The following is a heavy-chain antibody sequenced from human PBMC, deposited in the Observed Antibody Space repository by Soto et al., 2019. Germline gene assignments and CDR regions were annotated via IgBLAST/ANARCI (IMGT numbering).Heavy chain of an antibody. CDR1: GFTFNAYS. CDR2: FTISDYI. D-gene: IGHD6-19*01. CDR3: ARDQALAVPGTFGMDV. Sequence: GGSLRLSCAASGFTFNAYSMNWVRQAPGKGLEWVSSFTISDYIFYANSVKGRFTIFRDNAKNSLYLQMNSLRAEDTAVYYCARDQALAVPGTFGMDVWGQGTTVTVSS. V-gene: IGHV3-21*01. J-gene: IGHJ6*02.